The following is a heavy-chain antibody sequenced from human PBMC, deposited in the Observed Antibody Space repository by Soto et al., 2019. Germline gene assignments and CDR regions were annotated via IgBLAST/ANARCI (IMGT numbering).Heavy chain of an antibody. CDR2: IYHSGST. D-gene: IGHD3-10*01. CDR3: ARDLRYYGSGSSDY. Sequence: SETLSLTCAVSGGSTSSSNWWSWVRQPPGKGLEWIGEIYHSGSTNYNPSLKSRVTISVDKSKNQFSLKLSSVTAADTAVYYCARDLRYYGSGSSDYWGQGTLVTVSS. CDR1: GGSTSSSNW. V-gene: IGHV4-4*02. J-gene: IGHJ4*02.